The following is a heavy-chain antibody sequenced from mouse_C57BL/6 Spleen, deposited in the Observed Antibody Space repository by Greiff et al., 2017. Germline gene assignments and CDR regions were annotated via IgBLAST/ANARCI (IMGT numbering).Heavy chain of an antibody. V-gene: IGHV5-9-1*02. CDR3: TRGRGFSRGYDEFAY. CDR1: GFTFSSYA. Sequence: EVNVVESGEGLVKPGGSLKLSCAASGFTFSSYAMSWVRQTPEKRLEWVAYISSGGDYIYYADTVKGRFTISRDNARNTLYLQMSSLKSEDTAMYYCTRGRGFSRGYDEFAYWGQGTLVTVSA. D-gene: IGHD2-2*01. J-gene: IGHJ3*01. CDR2: ISSGGDYI.